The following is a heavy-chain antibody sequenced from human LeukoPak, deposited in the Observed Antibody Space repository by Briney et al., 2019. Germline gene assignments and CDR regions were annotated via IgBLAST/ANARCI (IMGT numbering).Heavy chain of an antibody. V-gene: IGHV3-9*01. Sequence: GGSLRLSCVASGFTVNDHAMHWVRQTPGKGLEWVAGVFWNGVDKGYADSVKGRFTIFRDNAKNSMYLQMNSLRIEDTALYYCSKDISAGGLDVWGPGTPVTVSS. D-gene: IGHD3-16*02. CDR2: VFWNGVDK. J-gene: IGHJ6*02. CDR3: SKDISAGGLDV. CDR1: GFTVNDHA.